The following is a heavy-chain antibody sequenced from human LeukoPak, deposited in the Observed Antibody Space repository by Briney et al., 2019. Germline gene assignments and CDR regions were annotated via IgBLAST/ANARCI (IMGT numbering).Heavy chain of an antibody. V-gene: IGHV3-7*01. Sequence: GGSLRLSCAASGFTFSSYWMSWVRQAPGKGLEWVANIKQDGSEKYYVDSVKGRFTISRDNAKNSLYLQMNSLRAEDTAVYYCARERVVAATPVLDYYYYMDVWGKGTTVTVSS. CDR1: GFTFSSYW. D-gene: IGHD2-15*01. CDR3: ARERVVAATPVLDYYYYMDV. CDR2: IKQDGSEK. J-gene: IGHJ6*03.